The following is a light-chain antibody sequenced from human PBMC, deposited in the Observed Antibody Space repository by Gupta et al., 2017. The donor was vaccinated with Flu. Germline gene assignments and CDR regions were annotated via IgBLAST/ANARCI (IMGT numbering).Light chain of an antibody. J-gene: IGKJ4*01. CDR3: QQYSDWPLT. V-gene: IGKV3-15*01. Sequence: EIVLTQSPVTLSVSPGERATLSCRASQSVSSKLAWYQQKPGQAPRFLIYGASTRATGVPARFSGSGSGTXFTLTIXSLESEDFVVYYCQQYSDWPLTFGXGTKVQIK. CDR1: QSVSSK. CDR2: GAS.